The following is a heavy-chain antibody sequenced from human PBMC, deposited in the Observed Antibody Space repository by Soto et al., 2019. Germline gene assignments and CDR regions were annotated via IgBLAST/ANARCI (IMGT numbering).Heavy chain of an antibody. J-gene: IGHJ6*02. V-gene: IGHV3-30*03. CDR3: ARPAVTTYYYYGMDV. CDR1: GFTFSSYG. CDR2: ISDDGSNT. D-gene: IGHD4-17*01. Sequence: QVQLVESGGGVVQPGRSLRLSCAASGFTFSSYGMHWVRQAPGKGLEWVALISDDGSNTYYADSVKVRFTIARDNSKTALYLQVSSLRAKDTAVYYCARPAVTTYYYYGMDVWGQGTTVTVSS.